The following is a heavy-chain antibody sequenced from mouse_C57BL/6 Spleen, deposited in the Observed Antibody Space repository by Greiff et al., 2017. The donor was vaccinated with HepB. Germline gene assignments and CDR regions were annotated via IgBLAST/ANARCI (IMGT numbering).Heavy chain of an antibody. V-gene: IGHV14-1*01. CDR2: IDPEDGDT. CDR3: TLDSSGYASYYYFDY. J-gene: IGHJ2*01. D-gene: IGHD3-2*02. CDR1: GFNIKDYY. Sequence: VQLQQSGAELVRPGASVKLSCTASGFNIKDYYMHWVKQRPEQGLEWIGRIDPEDGDTEYAPKFQGKATMTADTSSNTAYRQLSSLTSEDTAVYYCTLDSSGYASYYYFDYWGQGTTLTVSS.